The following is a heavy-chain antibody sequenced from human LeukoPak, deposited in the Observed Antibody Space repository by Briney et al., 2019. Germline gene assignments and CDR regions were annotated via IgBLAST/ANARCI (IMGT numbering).Heavy chain of an antibody. CDR1: GGSISSYY. CDR2: LYNRGST. J-gene: IGHJ3*02. Sequence: PSETLSLTCTVSGGSISSYYWSWIRQPPGKGLEWIGYLYNRGSTNYNTSLKSRVTISLDTSKNQFSLKLRSVTAADTAVYYCARDRPGIAVAGDPFDIWGQGTMVTVSS. D-gene: IGHD6-19*01. CDR3: ARDRPGIAVAGDPFDI. V-gene: IGHV4-59*01.